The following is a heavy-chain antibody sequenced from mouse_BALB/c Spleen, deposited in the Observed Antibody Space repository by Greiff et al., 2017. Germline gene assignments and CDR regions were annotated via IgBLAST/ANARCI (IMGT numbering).Heavy chain of an antibody. V-gene: IGHV1S81*02. J-gene: IGHJ3*01. CDR2: INPSNGGT. D-gene: IGHD2-3*01. Sequence: QVQLQQPGAELVKPGASVKLSCKASGYTFTSYYMYWVKQRPGQGLEWIGGINPSNGGTNFNEKFKNKATLTVAKSSSTAYMQLSNLTSEDSAVYYCTRSIYDGYFLAYWGQGTLVTVSA. CDR1: GYTFTSYY. CDR3: TRSIYDGYFLAY.